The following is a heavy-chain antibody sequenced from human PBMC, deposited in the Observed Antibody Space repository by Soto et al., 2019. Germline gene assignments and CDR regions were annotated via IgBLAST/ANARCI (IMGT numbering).Heavy chain of an antibody. V-gene: IGHV4-39*01. J-gene: IGHJ6*03. CDR1: GDSISSGSYY. CDR2: FCHSGNT. CDR3: ARYRSEYSSSSVPEENYYYYYMDV. Sequence: PSETLSLTCTVSGDSISSGSYYWGWVRQPPGKGLEWIGSFCHSGNTHYNPSLNSRVTISVDTSKNQFSLKLSSVTAADTAVYYCARYRSEYSSSSVPEENYYYYYMDVWGKGTTVTVSS. D-gene: IGHD6-6*01.